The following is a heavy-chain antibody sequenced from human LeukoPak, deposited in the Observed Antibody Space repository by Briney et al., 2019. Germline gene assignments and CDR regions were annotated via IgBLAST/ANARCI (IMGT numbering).Heavy chain of an antibody. Sequence: SETLSLTCSLSGGYISSSSYYWGWIRQPPGKGLEWIGEIYYSGSTYYNASLKSRVSISIDTSNNHFSLRLSSLTAADTALYYCARRRYYDSTGYLDWGRGTLVTVSS. CDR1: GGYISSSSYY. V-gene: IGHV4-39*02. D-gene: IGHD3-22*01. CDR2: IYYSGST. CDR3: ARRRYYDSTGYLD. J-gene: IGHJ1*01.